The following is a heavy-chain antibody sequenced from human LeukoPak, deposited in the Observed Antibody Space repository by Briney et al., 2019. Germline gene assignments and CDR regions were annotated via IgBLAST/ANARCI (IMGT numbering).Heavy chain of an antibody. V-gene: IGHV1-69*05. CDR2: IIPIFGTA. CDR1: GGTFSSYA. D-gene: IGHD5-18*01. J-gene: IGHJ6*03. CDR3: ARGVQLDYYYYYMDV. Sequence: ASVKVSCKACGGTFSSYAISWVRQAPGQGLEWMGRIIPIFGTANYAQKFQGRVTITTDESTSTAYMELSSLRSEDTAVYYCARGVQLDYYYYYMDVWGKGTTVTVSS.